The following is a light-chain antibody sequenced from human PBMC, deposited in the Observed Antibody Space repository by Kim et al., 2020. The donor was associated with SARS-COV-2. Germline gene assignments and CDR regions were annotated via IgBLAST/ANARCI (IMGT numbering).Light chain of an antibody. CDR2: VGTGGPVG. CDR1: SGYSNYK. V-gene: IGLV9-49*01. J-gene: IGLJ3*02. Sequence: QLVLTQPPSASASLGDSVTLACTVSSGYSNYKVDWYQQRPGTGPRFVMRVGTGGPVGSKGAGIPDRFSVLGSGLNRYLTIKNIQEEDESDYHCGAEYGSGSTFVWVFGGGTKLTVL. CDR3: GAEYGSGSTFVWV.